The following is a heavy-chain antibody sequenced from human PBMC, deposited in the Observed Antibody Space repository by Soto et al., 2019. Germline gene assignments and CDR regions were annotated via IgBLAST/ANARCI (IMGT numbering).Heavy chain of an antibody. V-gene: IGHV1-2*02. J-gene: IGHJ4*02. CDR3: ARQGSSWLFDY. CDR1: GYTFTASY. Sequence: QVQLVQSGAEVKKPGASVKVSCKTSGYTFTASYIHWVRQAPGQGLEWTGWISPYGGGTKYAQKFQGRVTMTRDTSISTAYMELSRLRSDDTALYFCARQGSSWLFDYWGQGTLVTISS. D-gene: IGHD6-13*01. CDR2: ISPYGGGT.